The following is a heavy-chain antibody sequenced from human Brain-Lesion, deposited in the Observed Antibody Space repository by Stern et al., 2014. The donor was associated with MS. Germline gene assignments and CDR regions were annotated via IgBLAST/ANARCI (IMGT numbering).Heavy chain of an antibody. Sequence: EVQLVQSGGGLVQPGGALRLSCAASGFTFSSYWMNWGRQAPGKGLEWVANIKEDGSETYYVDSVKGRFTISRDNAKNSLYLQMNSLRAEDTAVYYCARGSDTWGQGTLVTVSS. CDR3: ARGSDT. D-gene: IGHD2-15*01. CDR1: GFTFSSYW. J-gene: IGHJ5*02. V-gene: IGHV3-7*01. CDR2: IKEDGSET.